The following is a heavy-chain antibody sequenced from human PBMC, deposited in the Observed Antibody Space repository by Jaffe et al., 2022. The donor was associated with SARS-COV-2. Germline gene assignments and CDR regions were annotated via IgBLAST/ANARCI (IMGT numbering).Heavy chain of an antibody. Sequence: EVQLVESGGGLVQPGGSLRLSCAASGFTFSSYWMSWVRQAPGKGLEWVANIKQDGSEKYYVDSVKGRFTISRDNAKNSLYLQMNSLRAEDTAVYYCARTFRPPQLVRYYYYGMDVWGQGTTVTVSS. CDR1: GFTFSSYW. CDR2: IKQDGSEK. CDR3: ARTFRPPQLVRYYYYGMDV. D-gene: IGHD6-13*01. J-gene: IGHJ6*02. V-gene: IGHV3-7*01.